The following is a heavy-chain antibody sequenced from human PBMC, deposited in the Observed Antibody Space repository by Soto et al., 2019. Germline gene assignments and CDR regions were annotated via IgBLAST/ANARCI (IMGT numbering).Heavy chain of an antibody. CDR1: GFTFSSYG. CDR3: ARSSGLYGYYFDY. Sequence: QVQLVESGGGVVEPGRSLRLSCAASGFTFSSYGMHWVRQAPGKGLEWVAVIWYDGSNKYYADSVKGRFTISRDNSKNTLYLQMNSLRAEDTAVYCCARSSGLYGYYFDYWGQGTLVTVSS. J-gene: IGHJ4*02. D-gene: IGHD6-19*01. CDR2: IWYDGSNK. V-gene: IGHV3-33*01.